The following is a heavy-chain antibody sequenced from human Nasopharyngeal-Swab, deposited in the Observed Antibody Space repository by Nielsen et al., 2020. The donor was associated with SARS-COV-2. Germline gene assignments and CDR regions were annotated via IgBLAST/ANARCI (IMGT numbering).Heavy chain of an antibody. J-gene: IGHJ6*02. Sequence: ASVKVSCKASGYTFTSYGISWVRQAPGQGLEWMGWISAYNGNTNYAQKIQGRVTMTTDTSTSTAYMELRSLRSDDTAVYYCARVVTRPYYYGMDVWGQWTTVTVSS. CDR2: ISAYNGNT. CDR1: GYTFTSYG. V-gene: IGHV1-18*01. D-gene: IGHD4-23*01. CDR3: ARVVTRPYYYGMDV.